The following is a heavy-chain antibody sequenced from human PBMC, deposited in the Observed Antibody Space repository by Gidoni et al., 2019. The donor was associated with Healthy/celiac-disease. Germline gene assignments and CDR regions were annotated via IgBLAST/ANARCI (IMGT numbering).Heavy chain of an antibody. CDR1: GITCSSYS. V-gene: IGHV3-23*01. J-gene: IGHJ4*02. CDR2: ISGSGCGT. Sequence: EVQLLESGGGLVKPGGSLRLSCGAYGITCSSYSMSWVRQAPGKGLEWVSAISGSGCGTYYADSVKGRFTISRDNSKNTLYLQMNSLRAEDTAVYYCAKLDSSSSVFDYWGQGTLVTVSS. CDR3: AKLDSSSSVFDY. D-gene: IGHD6-6*01.